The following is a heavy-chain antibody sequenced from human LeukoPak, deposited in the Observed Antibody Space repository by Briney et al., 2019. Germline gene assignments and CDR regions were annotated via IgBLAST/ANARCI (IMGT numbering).Heavy chain of an antibody. CDR2: IYYSGST. J-gene: IGHJ5*02. V-gene: IGHV4-39*01. CDR3: ARVVIVVVPAARTNNWFDP. Sequence: SETLSLTCTVSGGSISSSSYYWGWIRQPPGRGLRGMGRIYYSGSTYYNPSLKSRVTISVDTSKNQFSLKLSSVTAADTAVYYCARVVIVVVPAARTNNWFDPWGQGTLVTVSS. D-gene: IGHD2-2*01. CDR1: GGSISSSSYY.